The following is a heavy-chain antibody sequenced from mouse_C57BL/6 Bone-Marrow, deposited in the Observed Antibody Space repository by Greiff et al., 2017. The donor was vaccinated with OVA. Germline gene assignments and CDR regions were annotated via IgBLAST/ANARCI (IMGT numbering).Heavy chain of an antibody. Sequence: LVESGAELARPGASVKLSCKASGYTFTSYGISWVKQRTGQGLEWIGEIYPRSGNTYYNEKFKGKATLTADKSSSTAYMELRSLTSEDSAVYFCARREDSLAYWGQGTLVTVSA. J-gene: IGHJ3*01. D-gene: IGHD3-2*01. CDR1: GYTFTSYG. CDR2: IYPRSGNT. V-gene: IGHV1-81*01. CDR3: ARREDSLAY.